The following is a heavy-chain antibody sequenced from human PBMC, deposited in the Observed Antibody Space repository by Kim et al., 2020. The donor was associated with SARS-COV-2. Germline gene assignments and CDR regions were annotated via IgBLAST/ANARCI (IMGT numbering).Heavy chain of an antibody. D-gene: IGHD3-10*01. Sequence: GGSLRLSCAASEFLFSSYTMTWVRQAPGKGLEWVSSISASSVTTYYADSVKGRFTISRDNSKNTVYLQMKSLRADDTAVYYCAKMGGFYGSGSYFDYWGPRAPVTLSP. J-gene: IGHJ4*02. CDR1: EFLFSSYT. V-gene: IGHV3-23*01. CDR2: ISASSVTT. CDR3: AKMGGFYGSGSYFDY.